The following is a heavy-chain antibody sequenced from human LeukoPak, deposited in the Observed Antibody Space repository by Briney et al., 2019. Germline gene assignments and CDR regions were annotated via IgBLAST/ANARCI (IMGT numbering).Heavy chain of an antibody. CDR3: ATGVYCATTTCPGYQHYYYFMDV. D-gene: IGHD2-2*01. Sequence: ASVKVSCKVSGFTLADLSMHWVRQAPGKGLEWVGGFDRKNGDTIYAPSFRGRVTLTEDTSTGTAYMDLSSLSADDTAVYYCATGVYCATTTCPGYQHYYYFMDVWGKGTTVTVS. CDR1: GFTLADLS. CDR2: FDRKNGDT. V-gene: IGHV1-24*01. J-gene: IGHJ6*03.